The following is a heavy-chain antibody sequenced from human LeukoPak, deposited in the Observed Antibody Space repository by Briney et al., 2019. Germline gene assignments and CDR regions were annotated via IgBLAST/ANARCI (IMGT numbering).Heavy chain of an antibody. Sequence: ASVKVSCKASGGTFSSYAISWVRQAPGQGLEWMGGIIPIFGTANYAQKFQGRVTITTDEPTSTAYMELSSLRSEDTAVYYCARAPNYDFWSGGFDPWGQGTLVTVSS. J-gene: IGHJ5*02. CDR2: IIPIFGTA. CDR1: GGTFSSYA. D-gene: IGHD3-3*01. CDR3: ARAPNYDFWSGGFDP. V-gene: IGHV1-69*05.